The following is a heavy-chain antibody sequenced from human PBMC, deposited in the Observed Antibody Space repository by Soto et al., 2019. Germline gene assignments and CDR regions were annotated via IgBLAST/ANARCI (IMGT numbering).Heavy chain of an antibody. CDR1: GASFTRYS. V-gene: IGHV1-69*01. D-gene: IGHD3-22*01. J-gene: IGHJ6*02. CDR2: IVPIFGIT. Sequence: QVHLLQSGAEVKKPGSSVKVSCTASGASFTRYSLSWVRQAPGQGLEWVGGIVPIFGITNYAQRFRGRVKITADESTKTAAMELSSLSSDDTAVYYCARPDEGGYSSDHHYSYALDVWGQGTSVTVTS. CDR3: ARPDEGGYSSDHHYSYALDV.